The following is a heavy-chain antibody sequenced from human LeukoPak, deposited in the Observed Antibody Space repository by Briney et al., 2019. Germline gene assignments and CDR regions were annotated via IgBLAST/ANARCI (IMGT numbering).Heavy chain of an antibody. D-gene: IGHD3-22*01. V-gene: IGHV1-69*05. CDR1: GGTFSSYA. J-gene: IGHJ4*02. CDR3: ARYYYDSQAFDY. CDR2: IIPIFGTA. Sequence: ASVKVSCRASGGTFSSYAISWVRQDPGQGLEWMGRIIPIFGTANYAQKFQGRVTITTDESTSTAYMELSSLRSEDTAVYYCARYYYDSQAFDYWGQGTLVTVSS.